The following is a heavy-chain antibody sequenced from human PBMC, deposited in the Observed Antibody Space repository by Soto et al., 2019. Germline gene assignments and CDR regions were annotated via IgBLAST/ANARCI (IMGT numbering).Heavy chain of an antibody. CDR2: ISAYNGNT. CDR3: ARVASTTPRWYFDL. Sequence: QVQLVQSGAEVKKPGASVKVSCKASGYTFTSYGISWVRQAPGQGLEWRGWISAYNGNTNHAQKLQGRVTMTTDTSTSIAYMELRSLRSDDTAVYYCARVASTTPRWYFDLWGRGTLVTVSS. V-gene: IGHV1-18*01. J-gene: IGHJ2*01. D-gene: IGHD1-1*01. CDR1: GYTFTSYG.